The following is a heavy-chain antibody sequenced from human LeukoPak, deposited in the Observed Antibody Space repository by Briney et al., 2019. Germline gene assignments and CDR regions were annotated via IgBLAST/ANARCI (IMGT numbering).Heavy chain of an antibody. CDR2: IYSGGST. Sequence: PGGSLRLSCAASGFTFSSYAMHWVRQAPGKGLEWVSVIYSGGSTYYADSVKGRFTISRDNSKNTLYLQMNSLRAEDTAVYYCARGSGDLDYWGQGTLVTVSS. J-gene: IGHJ4*02. CDR1: GFTFSSYA. D-gene: IGHD4-17*01. V-gene: IGHV3-53*01. CDR3: ARGSGDLDY.